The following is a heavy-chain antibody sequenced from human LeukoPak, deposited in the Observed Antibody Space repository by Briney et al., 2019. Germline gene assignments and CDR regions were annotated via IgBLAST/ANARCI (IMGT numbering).Heavy chain of an antibody. V-gene: IGHV3-49*04. CDR2: IRSKAYGGTT. Sequence: PGGSLRLSCTASGFTLGDYAMSWVRQAPGKGLEWVGFIRSKAYGGTTEYAASVKGRFTISRDDSKSIAYLQMNSLKIEDTAVYYCTREIMTSDYYYYMDVWGKGTTVTVSS. CDR1: GFTLGDYA. D-gene: IGHD3-16*01. CDR3: TREIMTSDYYYYMDV. J-gene: IGHJ6*03.